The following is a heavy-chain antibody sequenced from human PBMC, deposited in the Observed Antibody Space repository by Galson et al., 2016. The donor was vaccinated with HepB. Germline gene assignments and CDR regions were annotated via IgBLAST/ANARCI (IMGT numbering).Heavy chain of an antibody. CDR3: TKQVAEGGLGDT. V-gene: IGHV3-30*18. Sequence: SLRLSCAASGFVFSDYGMHWVRQAPGKGLEWVAGLSYNGLNQHYPDSLMGRFTVSRENSKSIMYLQMDSLRPDDTAVYYCTKQVAEGGLGDTWGQGTVVTVSS. D-gene: IGHD2-15*01. CDR1: GFVFSDYG. J-gene: IGHJ5*02. CDR2: LSYNGLNQ.